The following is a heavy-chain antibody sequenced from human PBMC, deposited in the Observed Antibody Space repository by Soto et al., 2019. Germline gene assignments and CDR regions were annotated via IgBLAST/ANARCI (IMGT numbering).Heavy chain of an antibody. CDR2: INHSGST. J-gene: IGHJ5*02. CDR3: GRFLPNGVGQGGGGVAP. D-gene: IGHD1-26*01. Sequence: PSETLSLTCAVYGGSFSGYYWSWIRQPPGKGLEWIGEINHSGSTNYNPSLKSRVTISVDTSKNQFSLKLSSVTAADTAVYYCGRFLPNGVGQGGGGVAPWGRGTWVPVPS. CDR1: GGSFSGYY. V-gene: IGHV4-34*01.